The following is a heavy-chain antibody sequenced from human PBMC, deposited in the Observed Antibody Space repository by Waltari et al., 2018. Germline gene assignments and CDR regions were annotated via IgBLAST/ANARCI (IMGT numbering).Heavy chain of an antibody. V-gene: IGHV3-23*01. Sequence: EVQLLESGGGLVQPGGSLRLSCAASGFTFSSYAMSWVRQAPGKGLEWVSTLSGSLGNTYYADSVKGRFTISRDNSKNTLYLQMNSLRAEDTAVYYCAKYALPKTAATTAIDYWGQGTLVTVSS. CDR3: AKYALPKTAATTAIDY. CDR1: GFTFSSYA. D-gene: IGHD2-15*01. J-gene: IGHJ4*02. CDR2: LSGSLGNT.